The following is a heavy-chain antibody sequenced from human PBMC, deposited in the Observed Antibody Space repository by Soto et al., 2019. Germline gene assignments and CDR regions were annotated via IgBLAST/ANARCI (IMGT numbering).Heavy chain of an antibody. Sequence: PGGSLRLSCAASGFTFRHYWMHWVRQAPGKGLVWVSRINGDGSSTSYADSVKGRFTISRDNAKNTLYLQMNSLRAEDTAVYYCAREFLGASKDYWGLGTLVTVSS. CDR2: INGDGSST. V-gene: IGHV3-74*01. CDR3: AREFLGASKDY. CDR1: GFTFRHYW. J-gene: IGHJ4*02. D-gene: IGHD1-26*01.